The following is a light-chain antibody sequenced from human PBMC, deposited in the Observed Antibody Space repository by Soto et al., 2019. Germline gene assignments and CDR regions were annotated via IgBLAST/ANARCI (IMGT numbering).Light chain of an antibody. Sequence: MTQSPATLSVSPGERATLSCRASQSVSSWLAWYQQKPGKAPKLLIFDASSLQSGVPSRFSGSGSGTEFTLTISSLQPDDFATYYCQHYTIYPYTCGQGTKGDIK. V-gene: IGKV1-5*01. J-gene: IGKJ2*01. CDR1: QSVSSW. CDR2: DAS. CDR3: QHYTIYPYT.